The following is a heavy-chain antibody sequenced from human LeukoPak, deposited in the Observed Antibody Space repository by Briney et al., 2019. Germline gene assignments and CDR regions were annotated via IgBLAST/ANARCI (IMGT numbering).Heavy chain of an antibody. CDR2: IPSTSSYT. Sequence: KPGGSLRLSCVASGFIFSDYYMSWIRQAPGKGLEWVSYIPSTSSYTSYADSVKGRFTISRDNAKNSLYLQMSSLRAEDTAVYYCARAANTAAGTPTWAIDYWGQGTLVSVSS. V-gene: IGHV3-11*05. CDR1: GFIFSDYY. J-gene: IGHJ4*02. CDR3: ARAANTAAGTPTWAIDY. D-gene: IGHD6-13*01.